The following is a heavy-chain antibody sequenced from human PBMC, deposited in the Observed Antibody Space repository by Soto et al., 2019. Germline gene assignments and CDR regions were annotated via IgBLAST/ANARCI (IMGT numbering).Heavy chain of an antibody. J-gene: IGHJ4*02. Sequence: GGSLRLSCAASGFTFSSYGMHWVRQAPGKGLEWVAVISYDGSNKYYADSVKGRFTISRDNSKNTLYLQMNSLRAEDTAVYYCAKEPYSSGWAYYFDYWGQGTLVTFSS. CDR3: AKEPYSSGWAYYFDY. CDR1: GFTFSSYG. CDR2: ISYDGSNK. D-gene: IGHD6-19*01. V-gene: IGHV3-30*18.